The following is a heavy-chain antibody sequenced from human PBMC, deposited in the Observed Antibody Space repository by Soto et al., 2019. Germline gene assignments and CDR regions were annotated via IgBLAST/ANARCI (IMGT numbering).Heavy chain of an antibody. D-gene: IGHD2-15*01. CDR3: ASNVDADDAFDV. V-gene: IGHV4-30-2*01. CDR1: GGSISSGGYS. Sequence: QLQLQESGSGLVKPSQTLSLTCAVSGGSISSGGYSWTWIRQPPGKGLEWIGYIYHSGNTHYNPSLNSRVTISGGRAEIQFTLNLSSVTAADTAVYYCASNVDADDAFDVWGQGTMVTVSS. J-gene: IGHJ3*01. CDR2: IYHSGNT.